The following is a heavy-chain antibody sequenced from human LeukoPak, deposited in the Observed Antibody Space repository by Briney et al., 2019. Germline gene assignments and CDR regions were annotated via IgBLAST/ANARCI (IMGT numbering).Heavy chain of an antibody. J-gene: IGHJ6*02. CDR3: ARHGRHYDFWSGYRGSEGMDV. V-gene: IGHV4-34*01. CDR2: INHSGST. CDR1: GGSFSGYY. D-gene: IGHD3-3*01. Sequence: ASETLSLTCAVYGGSFSGYYWSWIRQPPGKGLEWIGEINHSGSTNYNPSLKSRVTISVDTSKNQFSLELSSVTAADTAVYYCARHGRHYDFWSGYRGSEGMDVWGQGTTVTVSS.